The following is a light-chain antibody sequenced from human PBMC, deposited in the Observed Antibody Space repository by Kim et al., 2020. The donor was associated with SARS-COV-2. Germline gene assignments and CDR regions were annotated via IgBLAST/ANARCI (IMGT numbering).Light chain of an antibody. CDR1: SSDVGGYNY. Sequence: QSALTQPASVSGPPGQSITISCTGISSDVGGYNYVSWYQQHPGKAPKLMIYDVSNRPSGVSNRFSGSKSGNTASLTISGLQAEDEADYYCSSYTSSSTGVFGGGTQLTVL. CDR2: DVS. J-gene: IGLJ2*01. V-gene: IGLV2-14*03. CDR3: SSYTSSSTGV.